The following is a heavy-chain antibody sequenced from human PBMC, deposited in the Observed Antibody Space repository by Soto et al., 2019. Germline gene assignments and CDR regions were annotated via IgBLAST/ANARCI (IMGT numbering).Heavy chain of an antibody. CDR2: IYYTGST. Sequence: SETLSLTCAVSGGSISSTNWWSWIRQPPGKGLEWIGYIYYTGSTTYNPSLKSRVTMAVDMSKNRCSLKLKSVTAADTAVYFCAGMPYTSGLRFDPWGPGTLVTVSS. V-gene: IGHV4-28*01. J-gene: IGHJ5*02. D-gene: IGHD6-19*01. CDR3: AGMPYTSGLRFDP. CDR1: GGSISSTNW.